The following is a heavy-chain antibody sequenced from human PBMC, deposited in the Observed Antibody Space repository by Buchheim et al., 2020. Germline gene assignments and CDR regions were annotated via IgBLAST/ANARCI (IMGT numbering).Heavy chain of an antibody. Sequence: EVQLLESGGGLVQPGGSLRLSCAASGFTFSSYAMSWVRQAPGKGLEWVSAISGSGGSTYYADSVKGRFTIYRDNSKNTLYLQMNSLRADDTAVYYCVGAGYDFWSCYYPTQYYYYIDVWGKGAT. CDR2: ISGSGGST. V-gene: IGHV3-23*01. CDR3: VGAGYDFWSCYYPTQYYYYIDV. CDR1: GFTFSSYA. D-gene: IGHD3-3*01. J-gene: IGHJ6*03.